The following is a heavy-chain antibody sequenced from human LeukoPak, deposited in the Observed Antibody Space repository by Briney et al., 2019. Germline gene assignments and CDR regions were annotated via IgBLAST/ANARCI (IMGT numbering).Heavy chain of an antibody. Sequence: SQTLSLTXTVSGGSVSSGSYYWNWIRQPAGNGLEWIGQIYTGGITNYNPSLKSRVTISVDTSKNHFSLKLSSVTAADTAVYYCARSGLRYFDWSIVWGQGTLVTVSS. CDR2: IYTGGIT. V-gene: IGHV4-61*09. CDR1: GGSVSSGSYY. D-gene: IGHD3-9*01. J-gene: IGHJ4*02. CDR3: ARSGLRYFDWSIV.